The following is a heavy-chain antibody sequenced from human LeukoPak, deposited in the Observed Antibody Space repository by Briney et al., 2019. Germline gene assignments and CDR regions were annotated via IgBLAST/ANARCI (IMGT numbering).Heavy chain of an antibody. J-gene: IGHJ5*02. Sequence: ASVKVSCKASGYTLTNNYMHWVRQAPGEGPEGMGVINPSGTSTNYAQKFQGRIAMSRDTSTSTVYMELSSLRSEDTAFYFCATDHSMANTAWWFDPWGQGTLVTVSS. CDR3: ATDHSMANTAWWFDP. V-gene: IGHV1-46*01. D-gene: IGHD5-24*01. CDR2: INPSGTST. CDR1: GYTLTNNY.